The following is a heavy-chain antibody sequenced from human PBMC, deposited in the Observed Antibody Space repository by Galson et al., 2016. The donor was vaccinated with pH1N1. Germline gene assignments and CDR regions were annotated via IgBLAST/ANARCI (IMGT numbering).Heavy chain of an antibody. CDR2: VSRPGGDT. V-gene: IGHV3-23*01. Sequence: SLRLSCAASGFTFNSYVMNWVRQAPGKGLEWVSTVSRPGGDTYYADSVKGRFTISRDNSKNTLYLEMTSPRADDTAVYYCVKGGRDDYHPYFDQWGQGTLVTVSS. J-gene: IGHJ4*02. CDR3: VKGGRDDYHPYFDQ. D-gene: IGHD5-24*01. CDR1: GFTFNSYV.